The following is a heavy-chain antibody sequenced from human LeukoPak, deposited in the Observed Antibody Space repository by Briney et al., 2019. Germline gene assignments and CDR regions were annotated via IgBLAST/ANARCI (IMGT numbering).Heavy chain of an antibody. Sequence: GGSLRLSCAASGFTFSSYWMHWVRQAPGKGPVWVSRINSDGSSTTYADSVKGRFTISRDNAKNTLYLQMNSLRAEDTAVYYCARVTPDCSGGSCYSGGFDYWGQGTLVTVSS. D-gene: IGHD2-15*01. CDR3: ARVTPDCSGGSCYSGGFDY. J-gene: IGHJ4*02. V-gene: IGHV3-74*01. CDR1: GFTFSSYW. CDR2: INSDGSST.